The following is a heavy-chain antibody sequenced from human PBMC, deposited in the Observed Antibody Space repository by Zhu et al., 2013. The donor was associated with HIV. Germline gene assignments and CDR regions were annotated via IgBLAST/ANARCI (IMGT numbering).Heavy chain of an antibody. J-gene: IGHJ5*02. CDR3: AKAYSSNWFDP. CDR2: ISWNSGSI. D-gene: IGHD6-13*01. V-gene: IGHV3-9*01. CDR1: GFTFDDYA. Sequence: EVQLVESGGGLVQPGRSLRLSCAASGFTFDDYAMHWVRQAPGKGLEWVSGISWNSGSIGYADSVKGRFTISRDNAKNSLYLQMNSLRAEDTALYYCAKAYSSNWFDPGAREPWSPSPQ.